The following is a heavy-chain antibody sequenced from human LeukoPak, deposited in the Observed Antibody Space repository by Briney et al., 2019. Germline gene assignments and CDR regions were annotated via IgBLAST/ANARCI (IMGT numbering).Heavy chain of an antibody. D-gene: IGHD5-18*01. Sequence: GGSLRLSCAASGLTFDDYTMSWVRQAPGKGLEWVSYISSSGSTIYYADSVKGRFTISRDNAKNSLYLQMNSLRAEDTAVYYCGRGRGEGYTYGRYYFDYWGQGTLVTVSS. J-gene: IGHJ4*02. V-gene: IGHV3-11*01. CDR1: GLTFDDYT. CDR3: GRGRGEGYTYGRYYFDY. CDR2: ISSSGSTI.